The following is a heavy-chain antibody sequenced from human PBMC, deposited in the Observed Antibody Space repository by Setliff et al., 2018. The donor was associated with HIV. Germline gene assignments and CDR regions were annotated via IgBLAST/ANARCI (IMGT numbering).Heavy chain of an antibody. V-gene: IGHV4-34*01. CDR3: ARARFWSGYYTGDNYYYMDV. CDR2: TDHSGGT. CDR1: GGSFSGYY. D-gene: IGHD3-3*01. J-gene: IGHJ6*03. Sequence: SETLSLTCAVYGGSFSGYYWSWIRQTPGKGLERIGETDHSGGTKYNPSLKSRVTISLDTSKNQFSLKLSSVTAADTAVYYCARARFWSGYYTGDNYYYMDVWGKGTTVTVSS.